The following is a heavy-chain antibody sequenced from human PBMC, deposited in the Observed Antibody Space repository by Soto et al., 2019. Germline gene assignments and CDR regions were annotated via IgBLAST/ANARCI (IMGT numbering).Heavy chain of an antibody. CDR3: ARESEDLTSNFDY. CDR1: GFTFTRYS. Sequence: PGGSLRLSCAASGFTFTRYSMNWVRQAPGKGLEWVSSISSTTNYIYYGDSMKGRFTISRDNAKNSPYLEMNSLRAEDTAVYYCARESEDLTSNFDYWGQGTLVTAPQ. CDR2: ISSTTNYI. J-gene: IGHJ4*02. V-gene: IGHV3-21*06.